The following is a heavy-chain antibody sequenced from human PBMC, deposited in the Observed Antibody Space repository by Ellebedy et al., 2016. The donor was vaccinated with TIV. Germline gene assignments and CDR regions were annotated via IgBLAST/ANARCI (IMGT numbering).Heavy chain of an antibody. CDR2: IYPGDSET. D-gene: IGHD3-16*01. J-gene: IGHJ2*01. CDR3: ARLWPPGGLPRYWYFDL. Sequence: GESLKIPCKGSGYSFTSYWIGWVRQMPGKGLEWMGIIYPGDSETRYSPSFQGQVTISADKSISTAYLQWSGLKASDTAMYYCARLWPPGGLPRYWYFDLWGRGTLVTVSS. V-gene: IGHV5-51*01. CDR1: GYSFTSYW.